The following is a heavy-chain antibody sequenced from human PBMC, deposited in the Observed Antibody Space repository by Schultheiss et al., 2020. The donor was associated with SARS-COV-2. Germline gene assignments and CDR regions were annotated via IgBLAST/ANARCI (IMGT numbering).Heavy chain of an antibody. Sequence: SETLSLTCTVSGGSLINSFWTWIRQPPGKGLEWIGYISDSLSTKYSPSLKSRVTISVDTSKNQFSLKLSSVTAADTAVYYCARGPFSGRGMDVWGQGTTVTVSS. J-gene: IGHJ6*02. CDR2: ISDSLST. CDR1: GGSLINSF. V-gene: IGHV4-59*12. D-gene: IGHD6-25*01. CDR3: ARGPFSGRGMDV.